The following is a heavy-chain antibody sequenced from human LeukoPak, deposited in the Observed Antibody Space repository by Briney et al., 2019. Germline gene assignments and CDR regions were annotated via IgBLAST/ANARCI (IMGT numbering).Heavy chain of an antibody. J-gene: IGHJ3*02. CDR1: GGSISSYY. CDR3: ARDLAYDFWSGYYLHDAFDI. V-gene: IGHV4-59*01. Sequence: PSETLSLTCTVSGGSISSYYWSWIRQPPGKGLEWIGYIYYSGSTNYNPSLKSRVTISVDTSKNQFSLKLSSVTAADTAVYYCARDLAYDFWSGYYLHDAFDIWGQGTMVTVSS. CDR2: IYYSGST. D-gene: IGHD3-3*01.